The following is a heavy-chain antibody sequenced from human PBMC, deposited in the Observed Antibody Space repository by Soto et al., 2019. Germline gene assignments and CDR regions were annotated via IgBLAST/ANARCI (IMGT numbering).Heavy chain of an antibody. CDR2: ITGSGSTT. CDR1: EFTFSSNA. V-gene: IGHV3-23*01. Sequence: VQLLESGGGLVQPGGSLRLSCAASEFTFSSNAMHWVRQAPGKGLEWVSGITGSGSTTFYADSVKGRFTISRDNSKNTLYLHMSSLRAEDTAIYYCAKDFTAYLSSWFHLWGQGTLVTVSS. J-gene: IGHJ5*02. D-gene: IGHD6-13*01. CDR3: AKDFTAYLSSWFHL.